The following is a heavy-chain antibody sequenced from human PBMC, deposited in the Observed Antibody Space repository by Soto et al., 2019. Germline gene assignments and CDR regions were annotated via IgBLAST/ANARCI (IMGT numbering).Heavy chain of an antibody. CDR1: GGSISSYY. D-gene: IGHD4-17*01. CDR3: ARAYGDYVFDY. Sequence: ETLSLTCTVSGGSISSYYWSWIRQPPGKGLEWIGYIYYSGSTNYNPSLKSRVTISVDTSKNQFSLKLSSVTAADTAVYYCARAYGDYVFDYWGQGTLVTVSS. CDR2: IYYSGST. V-gene: IGHV4-59*01. J-gene: IGHJ4*02.